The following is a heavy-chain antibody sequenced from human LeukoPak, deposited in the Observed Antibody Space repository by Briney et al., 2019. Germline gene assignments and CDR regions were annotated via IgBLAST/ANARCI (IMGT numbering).Heavy chain of an antibody. Sequence: SETLSLTCTVSGGSISSYYWSWIRQPPGKGLEWIGYIYYSGSTNYNPSLKSRVTISVDTSKNQFSLKLSSVTAADTAVYYCARFRRDDYIWGSYRLDDAFDIWGQGTMVSVSS. CDR1: GGSISSYY. CDR2: IYYSGST. V-gene: IGHV4-59*01. J-gene: IGHJ3*02. CDR3: ARFRRDDYIWGSYRLDDAFDI. D-gene: IGHD3-16*02.